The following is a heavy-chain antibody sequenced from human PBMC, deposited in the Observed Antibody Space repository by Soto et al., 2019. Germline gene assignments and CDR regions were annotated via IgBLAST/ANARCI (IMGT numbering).Heavy chain of an antibody. V-gene: IGHV1-69*01. D-gene: IGHD3-10*01. CDR3: ARDRDDYGSGNYYNRIDF. J-gene: IGHJ4*02. CDR2: IIPIFGTP. CDR1: GGIFSTYA. Sequence: QVQLVQSGAEVKKPGSSVKVSCKASGGIFSTYAISWLRQAPGQGIEWMGGIIPIFGTPNYAQRFQGRVTITADESTSTAYRELSRLRSEDTAVYYCARDRDDYGSGNYYNRIDFWGQGTLVTVSS.